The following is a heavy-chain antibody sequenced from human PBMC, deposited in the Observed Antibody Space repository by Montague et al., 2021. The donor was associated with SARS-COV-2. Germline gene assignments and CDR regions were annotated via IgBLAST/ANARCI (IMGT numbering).Heavy chain of an antibody. J-gene: IGHJ4*02. D-gene: IGHD1-1*01. Sequence: SETLSLTCTVSGGSISTYYWSWIRQPPGKGLEWIGYIYYTGSTKYNPSLKSRVTVPLDRPTNRFSLRLNSVTAADTAMYYCARAQNTCFIANCVNYFDFWGLGAQVTVSS. CDR3: ARAQNTCFIANCVNYFDF. V-gene: IGHV4-59*01. CDR1: GGSISTYY. CDR2: IYYTGST.